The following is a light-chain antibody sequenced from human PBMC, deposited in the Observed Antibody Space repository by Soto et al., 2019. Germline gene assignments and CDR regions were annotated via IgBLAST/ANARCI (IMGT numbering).Light chain of an antibody. CDR3: QQTFTNPQT. Sequence: DIQMTQSPSSLSASVGERVTITCRASQTSATYINWYRQKSGSAPRLLIYEASGLQSGVPSRFSGSGSGTHFVLTISNFQPEDSATYYCQQTFTNPQTFGLGTKVDIK. V-gene: IGKV1-39*01. CDR1: QTSATY. J-gene: IGKJ1*01. CDR2: EAS.